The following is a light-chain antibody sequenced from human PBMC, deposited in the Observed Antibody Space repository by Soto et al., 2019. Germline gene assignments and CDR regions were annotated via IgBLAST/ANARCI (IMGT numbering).Light chain of an antibody. CDR1: SSDVGTYNL. V-gene: IGLV2-23*02. Sequence: QSALTQPASVSASPGQSITISCTGTSSDVGTYNLVSWYQQHPGKAPKLIIYEVTRRPSGISNRFSGSKSGNTASLTVSGHQAEDEADYYCCSYAGSATYVVFGGGPKSPS. CDR3: CSYAGSATYVV. J-gene: IGLJ2*01. CDR2: EVT.